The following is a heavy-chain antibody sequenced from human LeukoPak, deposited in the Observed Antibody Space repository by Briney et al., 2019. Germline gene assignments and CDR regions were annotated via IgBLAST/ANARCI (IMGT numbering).Heavy chain of an antibody. D-gene: IGHD6-13*01. CDR1: GFTFSSYA. CDR2: ISGSGGST. J-gene: IGHJ4*02. V-gene: IGHV3-23*01. Sequence: GGSLRLSCAASGFTFSSYAMHWVRQAPGKGLEWVSAISGSGGSTYYADSVKGRFTISRDNSKNTLYLQMNSLRAEDTAVYYCGKVWYSSWYYFDYWGQGTLVTVSS. CDR3: GKVWYSSWYYFDY.